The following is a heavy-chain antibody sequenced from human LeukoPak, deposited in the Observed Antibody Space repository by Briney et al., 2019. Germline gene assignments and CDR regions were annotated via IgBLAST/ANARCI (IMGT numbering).Heavy chain of an antibody. V-gene: IGHV1-18*04. CDR3: ARVLSVDTALNYFDY. J-gene: IGHJ4*02. Sequence: ASVKVSCKASGYTFTSYGISWVRQAPGQGLEWMGWISAYNGNTNYAQKLQGRVTMTTDTSTSTAYMELRSLRSDDTAVYYCARVLSVDTALNYFDYWGQGTLVTVSS. CDR2: ISAYNGNT. D-gene: IGHD5-18*01. CDR1: GYTFTSYG.